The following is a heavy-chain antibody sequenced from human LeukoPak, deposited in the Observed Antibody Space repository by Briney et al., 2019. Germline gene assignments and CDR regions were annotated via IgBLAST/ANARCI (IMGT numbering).Heavy chain of an antibody. CDR1: GFTFSSYW. Sequence: PGGSLRLSCAASGFTFSSYWMHWVRQAPGRGLVWVSRINSDGSSTSYADSVKGRFTISRDNAKNTLYLQMNSLRAEDTAVYYCARALLGRVDAFDIWGQGTMVTVSS. V-gene: IGHV3-74*01. D-gene: IGHD3-16*01. J-gene: IGHJ3*02. CDR2: INSDGSST. CDR3: ARALLGRVDAFDI.